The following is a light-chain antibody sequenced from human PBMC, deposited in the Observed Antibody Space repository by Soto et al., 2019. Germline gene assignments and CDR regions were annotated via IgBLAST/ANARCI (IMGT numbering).Light chain of an antibody. Sequence: DIQLTQSPSTLSASVRDRVTLTCRASQGISKRLGWYQQKPGKAPKLLIYRASNLEVGVPPRFSGSGSGTEFTLTISSLQPDDFATYYCQQYQSYTSFGRGTKVDI. V-gene: IGKV1-5*03. CDR1: QGISKR. CDR3: QQYQSYTS. J-gene: IGKJ1*01. CDR2: RAS.